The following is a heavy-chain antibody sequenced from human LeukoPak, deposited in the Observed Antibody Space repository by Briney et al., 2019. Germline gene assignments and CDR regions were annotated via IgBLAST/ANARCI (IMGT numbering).Heavy chain of an antibody. CDR3: ARGGDYDFWRALRA. Sequence: GGSLRLSCAASGFTFSSYAMHWVRQAPGKGLEWVALMSYEGSNKFYAESVKGRFTISRDNSKKTLYLQMNSLRGEDTAVYCCARGGDYDFWRALRAWGQGTLVTVSS. CDR1: GFTFSSYA. CDR2: MSYEGSNK. V-gene: IGHV3-30*04. D-gene: IGHD3-3*01. J-gene: IGHJ5*02.